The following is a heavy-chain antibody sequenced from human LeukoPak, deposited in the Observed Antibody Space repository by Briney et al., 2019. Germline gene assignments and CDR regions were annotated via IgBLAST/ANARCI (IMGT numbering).Heavy chain of an antibody. Sequence: SETLSLTCTVSGGSISSYYWSWIRQPPGKGLEWIGHIFSGGSTNYNPSLKSRVTISVDTSKNQFSLKLNSVTAADTAVYYCARHGVCTSTICERFIDYWGQGTLVTVSS. J-gene: IGHJ4*02. D-gene: IGHD2-2*01. V-gene: IGHV4-59*08. CDR1: GGSISSYY. CDR2: IFSGGST. CDR3: ARHGVCTSTICERFIDY.